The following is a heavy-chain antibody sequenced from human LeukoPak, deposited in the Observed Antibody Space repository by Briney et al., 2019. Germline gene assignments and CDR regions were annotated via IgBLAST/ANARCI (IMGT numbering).Heavy chain of an antibody. V-gene: IGHV4-31*03. CDR3: AVIPGFASDAFDI. Sequence: SQTLSLTCTVSGGSISSGGYYWSWIRQPPGKGLERIGYIYSSGSTFYTPSLKSRVTISVDTSKRRFSLTLSSVTAADTAVYYCAVIPGFASDAFDIWGQGTMVTVSS. CDR1: GGSISSGGYY. D-gene: IGHD2-21*01. CDR2: IYSSGST. J-gene: IGHJ3*02.